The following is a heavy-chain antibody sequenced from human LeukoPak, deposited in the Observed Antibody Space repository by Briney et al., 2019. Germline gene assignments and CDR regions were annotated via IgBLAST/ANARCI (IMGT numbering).Heavy chain of an antibody. J-gene: IGHJ4*02. V-gene: IGHV1-46*01. CDR2: MXPSGCRT. D-gene: IGHD3-22*01. CDR3: SRDAYYYDSSGYYGFGVDY. Sequence: XGXEXXGXMXPSGCRTIYAQKFQGILTMTSDTSTSTVYMELSSLRSEDTAVYYCSRDAYYYDSSGYYGFGVDYWGQGTLVTVSS.